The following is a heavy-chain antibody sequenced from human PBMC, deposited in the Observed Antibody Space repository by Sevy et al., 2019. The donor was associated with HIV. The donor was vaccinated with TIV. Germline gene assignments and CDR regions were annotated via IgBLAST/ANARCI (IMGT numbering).Heavy chain of an antibody. CDR2: ISYDGSKK. D-gene: IGHD6-13*01. V-gene: IGHV3-30*18. CDR1: GFTFSSYG. J-gene: IGHJ4*02. CDR3: AKDHRGGSSWGLPKGIDY. Sequence: GGSLRLSCAASGFTFSSYGMHWVRQAPGKGLEWVAAISYDGSKKYYADSVKGRFTISRDNSKNTLYLQMNSLRAEDTAVYYCAKDHRGGSSWGLPKGIDYWGQGTLVTVSS.